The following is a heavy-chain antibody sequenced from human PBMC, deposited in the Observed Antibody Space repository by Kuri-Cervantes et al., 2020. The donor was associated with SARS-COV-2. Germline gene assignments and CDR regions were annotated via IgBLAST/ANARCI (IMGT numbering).Heavy chain of an antibody. J-gene: IGHJ4*02. V-gene: IGHV6-1*01. CDR3: ARVEYSSGWYVDY. Sequence: LRLSCAISGDSVSSNSAAWNWIRQSPSRGLEWLGRTYYRSKWYNDYAVSVKSRITINPDTSKNQFSLQLNSVTPEDTAVYYCARVEYSSGWYVDYWGQGTLVTVSS. CDR1: GDSVSSNSAA. D-gene: IGHD6-19*01. CDR2: TYYRSKWYN.